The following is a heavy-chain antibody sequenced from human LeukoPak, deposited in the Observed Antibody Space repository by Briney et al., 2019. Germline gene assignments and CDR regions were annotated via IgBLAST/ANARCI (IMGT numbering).Heavy chain of an antibody. Sequence: ASVKVSCKASGYTFTSYYMHWVRQAPGQGLVWMGIINPSGGSTNSAQKFQGRVTMTRDTSTSTVYMELSSLRSEDTAVYYCARDTGISGYIDYWGQGTLVTVSS. J-gene: IGHJ4*02. V-gene: IGHV1-46*01. CDR1: GYTFTSYY. CDR2: INPSGGST. CDR3: ARDTGISGYIDY. D-gene: IGHD6-13*01.